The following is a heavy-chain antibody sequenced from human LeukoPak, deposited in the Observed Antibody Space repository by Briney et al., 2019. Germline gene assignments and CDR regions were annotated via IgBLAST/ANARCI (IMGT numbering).Heavy chain of an antibody. V-gene: IGHV1-8*01. J-gene: IGHJ4*02. CDR3: ARKFLGSRGYYFDY. CDR2: MNPNTGNT. D-gene: IGHD3-10*01. Sequence: GASVTVSCKASGYTFTSYDINWVRQATGQGLEWMGWMNPNTGNTGYARKFQGRVTMTRDTSISTAYMELSSLRSDDTAVYYCARKFLGSRGYYFDYWGQGTLVTVSS. CDR1: GYTFTSYD.